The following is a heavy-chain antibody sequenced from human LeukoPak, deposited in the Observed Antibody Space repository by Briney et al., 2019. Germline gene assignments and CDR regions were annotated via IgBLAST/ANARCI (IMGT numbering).Heavy chain of an antibody. CDR2: ISSSGRTI. CDR1: GFTFSSYE. J-gene: IGHJ6*04. CDR3: AELGITMIGGV. D-gene: IGHD3-10*02. V-gene: IGHV3-48*03. Sequence: PGGSLRLSCAASGFTFSSYEMSWVRQAPGKGLEWVSYISSSGRTIYYADSVKGRFTISRDNAKNSLYLQMNSLRAEDTAVYYCAELGITMIGGVWGKGTTVTISS.